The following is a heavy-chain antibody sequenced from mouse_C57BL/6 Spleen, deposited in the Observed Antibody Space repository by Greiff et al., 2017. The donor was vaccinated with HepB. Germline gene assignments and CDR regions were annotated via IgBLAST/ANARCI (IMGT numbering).Heavy chain of an antibody. Sequence: QVQLKQPGAELVKPGASVKVSCKASGYTFTSYWMHWVKQRPGQGLEWIGRIHPSDSDTNYNQKFKGKATLTVDKSSSTAYMQLSSLTSEDSAVYYCAMGTMVTYFDYWGQGTTLTVSS. D-gene: IGHD2-2*01. J-gene: IGHJ2*01. CDR2: IHPSDSDT. CDR3: AMGTMVTYFDY. CDR1: GYTFTSYW. V-gene: IGHV1-74*01.